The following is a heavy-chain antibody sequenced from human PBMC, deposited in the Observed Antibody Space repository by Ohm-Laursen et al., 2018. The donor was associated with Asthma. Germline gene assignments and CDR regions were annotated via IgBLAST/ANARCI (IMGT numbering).Heavy chain of an antibody. Sequence: SLRLSCSASGFTFRSYAMHWVRQAPGKGLEWVAVGGRYYDWGLKYYADSVSGGFTISRDNSKNTLYLQMNSMIAEDTDVYYCARNLRGGYRSSWYSCYYLYGMDVWGQGTRVTVSS. CDR1: GFTFRSYA. CDR2: GGRYYDWGLK. D-gene: IGHD6-13*01. J-gene: IGHJ6*02. CDR3: ARNLRGGYRSSWYSCYYLYGMDV. V-gene: IGHV3-30-3*01.